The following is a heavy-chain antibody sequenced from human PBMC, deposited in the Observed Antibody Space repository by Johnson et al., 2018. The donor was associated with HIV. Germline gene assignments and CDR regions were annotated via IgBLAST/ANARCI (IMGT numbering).Heavy chain of an antibody. CDR3: TTDVLGVDAFDI. CDR1: GFTVSNNY. CDR2: ISYDGSNK. D-gene: IGHD4/OR15-4a*01. J-gene: IGHJ3*02. Sequence: QVQLVESGGGVVQPGTSLILSCAASGFTVSNNYMNWVRQAPGKGLEWVAVISYDGSNKYYADSVKGRFTISRDNSKNTLYLQMNSLKTEDTAVYYCTTDVLGVDAFDIWGQGTMVTVST. V-gene: IGHV3-30*03.